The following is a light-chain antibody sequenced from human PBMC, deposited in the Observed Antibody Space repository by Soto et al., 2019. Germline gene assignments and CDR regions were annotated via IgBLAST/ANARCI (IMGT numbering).Light chain of an antibody. CDR3: QHHNSYSQT. Sequence: DIQLTQSPPTLSASVGDRVTITCRASQSISYYLAWYQQMPGKAPKLLIYGASSLKSGVPSRFSGSGSGTEFTLTISSLQPDDVATYFCQHHNSYSQTFGQGTKVEIK. V-gene: IGKV1-5*01. CDR2: GAS. CDR1: QSISYY. J-gene: IGKJ1*01.